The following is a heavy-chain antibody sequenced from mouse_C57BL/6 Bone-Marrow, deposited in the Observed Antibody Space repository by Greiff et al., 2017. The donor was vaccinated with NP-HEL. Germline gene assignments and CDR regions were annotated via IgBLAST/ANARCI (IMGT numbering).Heavy chain of an antibody. CDR1: GYTFTSYW. CDR3: ARGGIYYDYFDY. J-gene: IGHJ2*01. CDR2: IDPSDSYT. V-gene: IGHV1-50*01. D-gene: IGHD2-1*01. Sequence: VQLQQPGAELVKPGASVKLSCKASGYTFTSYWMQWVKQRPGQGLEWIGEIDPSDSYTNYNQKFKGKATLTVDTSSSTAYMQLSSLTSEDSAVYYCARGGIYYDYFDYWGQGTTLTVSS.